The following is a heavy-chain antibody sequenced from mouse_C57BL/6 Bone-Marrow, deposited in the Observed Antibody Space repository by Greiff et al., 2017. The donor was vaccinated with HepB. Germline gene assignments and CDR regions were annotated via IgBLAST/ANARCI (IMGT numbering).Heavy chain of an antibody. J-gene: IGHJ3*01. Sequence: QVQLKESGAELVRPGASVTLSCKASGYTFTDYEMHWVKQTPVHGLEWIGAIDPETGGTAYNQKFKGKAILTADKSSSTAYMELRSLTSEDSAVDYCTRTAYDYGSSRGFAYWGQGTLVTVSA. D-gene: IGHD1-1*01. V-gene: IGHV1-15*01. CDR1: GYTFTDYE. CDR3: TRTAYDYGSSRGFAY. CDR2: IDPETGGT.